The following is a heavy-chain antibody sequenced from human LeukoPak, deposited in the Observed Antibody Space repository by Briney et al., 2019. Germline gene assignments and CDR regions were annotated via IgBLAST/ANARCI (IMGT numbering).Heavy chain of an antibody. CDR1: GFTFSSYA. Sequence: PGGSLRLSCAASGFTFSSYAMSWVRQAPGKGLEWVSSISGSGGSTYYADSVKGRFTISRNNSKNLLYLQMNSLRDEDTAVYYCAKDATYYYGSGSLYWGQGTLVTVSS. CDR2: ISGSGGST. CDR3: AKDATYYYGSGSLY. V-gene: IGHV3-23*01. D-gene: IGHD3-10*01. J-gene: IGHJ4*02.